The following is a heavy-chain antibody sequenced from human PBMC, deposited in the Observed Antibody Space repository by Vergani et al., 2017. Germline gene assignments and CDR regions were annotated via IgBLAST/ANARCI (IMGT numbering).Heavy chain of an antibody. J-gene: IGHJ4*02. CDR3: SRERGYSFGYSDY. V-gene: IGHV3-49*04. D-gene: IGHD5-18*01. CDR2: IRNKAYGGTT. Sequence: EVQLVESGGGLVPPGRSLRVSCAASGFSFGDYAMTWVRQAPGKGLEWVAFIRNKAYGGTTEYAESVKGRFTISRDDSKRLAYLQLSGLKTEDTAVYFCSRERGYSFGYSDYWVGPSLVADSS. CDR1: GFSFGDYA.